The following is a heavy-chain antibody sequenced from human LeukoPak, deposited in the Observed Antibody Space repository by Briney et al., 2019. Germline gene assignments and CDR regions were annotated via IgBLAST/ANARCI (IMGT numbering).Heavy chain of an antibody. Sequence: GGSLRLSCATSGFTFSNYDMHWVRQATGKGLEWVSLVGFAGDTYYGDSVKGRFTISRDNSKNTLYLQMNTLTPDDTAVYYCAKQGFDPWGQGTPVTVSS. CDR3: AKQGFDP. CDR1: GFTFSNYD. CDR2: VGFAGDT. J-gene: IGHJ5*02. V-gene: IGHV3-13*01.